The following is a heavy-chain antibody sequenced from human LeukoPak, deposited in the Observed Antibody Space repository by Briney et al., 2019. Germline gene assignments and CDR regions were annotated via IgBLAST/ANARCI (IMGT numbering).Heavy chain of an antibody. CDR1: GYTFTVFY. Sequence: GASVSVSCTASGYTFTVFYIHWVRQAPGQGLEWMGWVNPNSGDTNYAQKFQGRVTMTRDTSINTAYMGLSRLRSDDTAVFYCTRRTGGFSSSPYDYWGQGTLVTVSS. D-gene: IGHD6-13*01. V-gene: IGHV1-2*02. J-gene: IGHJ4*02. CDR3: TRRTGGFSSSPYDY. CDR2: VNPNSGDT.